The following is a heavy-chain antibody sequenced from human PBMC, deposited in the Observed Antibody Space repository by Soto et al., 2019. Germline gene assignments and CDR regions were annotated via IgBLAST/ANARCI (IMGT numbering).Heavy chain of an antibody. CDR3: SRGAKYSSGWYSDY. CDR2: ITSSSSFT. J-gene: IGHJ4*02. V-gene: IGHV3-11*06. Sequence: QVQLVESGGGLVKPGGSLRLSCAASGFNFSDYYMDWIRLAPGKGLEWISYITSSSSFTNYADSVKGRFTISRDNAKNSLYLEMNSLRAEDTAVYYCSRGAKYSSGWYSDYWGQGTLVTVSS. D-gene: IGHD6-19*01. CDR1: GFNFSDYY.